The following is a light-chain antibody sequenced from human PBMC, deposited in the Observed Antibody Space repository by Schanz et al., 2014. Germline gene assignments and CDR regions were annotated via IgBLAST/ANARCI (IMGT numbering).Light chain of an antibody. V-gene: IGLV2-14*01. CDR1: SSDVGGYNY. CDR2: EGS. CDR3: SSYTSSSTLI. Sequence: QSALTQPPSASGSPGQSVTISCTGTSSDVGGYNYVSWYQQHPGKAPKLMIYEGSRRPSGVSNRFSASKSGNTASLTISGLQAEDEADYYCSSYTSSSTLIFGGGTKLTVL. J-gene: IGLJ2*01.